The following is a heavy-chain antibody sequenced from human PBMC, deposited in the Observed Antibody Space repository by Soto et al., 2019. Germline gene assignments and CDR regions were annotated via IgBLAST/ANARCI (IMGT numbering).Heavy chain of an antibody. Sequence: VGSLRLSCAASGFIFKMYWMHWVRQTPGKGLVWISRIYNDGSYTDYADSVKGRFTISRDNVNDTLYLQMNNLRAEDSGLYYCTRGPRPISTGTGAYWGQGTQVIVSS. D-gene: IGHD3-10*01. CDR2: IYNDGSYT. V-gene: IGHV3-74*01. J-gene: IGHJ4*02. CDR3: TRGPRPISTGTGAY. CDR1: GFIFKMYW.